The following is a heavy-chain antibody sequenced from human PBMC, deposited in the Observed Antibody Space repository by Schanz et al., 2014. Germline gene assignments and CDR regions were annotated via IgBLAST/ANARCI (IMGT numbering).Heavy chain of an antibody. CDR1: GFSFGTYA. CDR2: FDAHDGRA. Sequence: EVQLLESGGGLVQPGGSLRLSCAASGFSFGTYAMSWVRQAPGKGLEWVSGFDAHDGRAYYADSAKGRFTISRDNSKNTLYLQMNSLRAEDTAVYYCARGGPAYYFDDWGQGTLVTVSS. V-gene: IGHV3-23*01. CDR3: ARGGPAYYFDD. J-gene: IGHJ4*02.